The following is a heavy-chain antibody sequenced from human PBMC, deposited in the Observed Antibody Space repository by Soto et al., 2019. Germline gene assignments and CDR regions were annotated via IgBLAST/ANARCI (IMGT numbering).Heavy chain of an antibody. V-gene: IGHV3-48*02. D-gene: IGHD2-15*01. J-gene: IGHJ6*02. Sequence: GGSLRLSCAASGFTFSSYSMNWVRQAPGKGLEWVSYISSSSSTIYYADSVKGRFTISRDNAKNSLYLQMNSLRDEDTAVYYCARDDCSGGSCYSNYYYGMDVWGQGTTVTVSS. CDR3: ARDDCSGGSCYSNYYYGMDV. CDR2: ISSSSSTI. CDR1: GFTFSSYS.